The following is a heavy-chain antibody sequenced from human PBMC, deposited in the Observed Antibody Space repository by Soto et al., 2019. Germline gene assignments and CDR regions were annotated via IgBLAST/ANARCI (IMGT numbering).Heavy chain of an antibody. CDR1: GFTFSSYG. V-gene: IGHV3-30*18. D-gene: IGHD4-4*01. J-gene: IGHJ4*02. CDR2: ISYDGSNK. CDR3: AKGPMGSNYAATPFDY. Sequence: PGGSLRLSCAASGFTFSSYGMHWVRQAPGKGLEWVAVISYDGSNKYYADSVKGRFTISRDNSKNTLYLQMNSLRAEDTAVYYCAKGPMGSNYAATPFDYWGQGTLVTVSS.